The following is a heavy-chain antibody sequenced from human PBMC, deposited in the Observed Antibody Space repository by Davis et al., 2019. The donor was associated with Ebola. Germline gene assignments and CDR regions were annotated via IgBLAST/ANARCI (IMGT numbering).Heavy chain of an antibody. CDR3: AREPGYTYGTYCFDY. CDR2: ISAYNGNT. D-gene: IGHD5-18*01. V-gene: IGHV1-18*04. CDR1: GYTFTSYG. Sequence: ASVKVSCKASGYTFTSYGISWVRQAPGQGLEWMGWISAYNGNTNYAQKLQGRVTMTTDTSTSTAYMELSSLRSEDTAVYYCAREPGYTYGTYCFDYWGQGTLVTVSS. J-gene: IGHJ4*02.